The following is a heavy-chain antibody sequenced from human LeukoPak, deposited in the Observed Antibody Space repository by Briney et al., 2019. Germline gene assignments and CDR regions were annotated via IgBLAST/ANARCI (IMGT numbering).Heavy chain of an antibody. J-gene: IGHJ4*02. CDR1: GGSFSGYY. CDR2: INHSGST. Sequence: SETLSLTCAVYGGSFSGYYWSWIRQPPGKGLEWIGEINHSGSTNYNPSLKSRVTISVDTSKNQFSLKLSSVTAADTAVYYCARGGGYCSSTSCPVPDYWGQGTLVTVSS. CDR3: ARGGGYCSSTSCPVPDY. V-gene: IGHV4-34*01. D-gene: IGHD2-2*03.